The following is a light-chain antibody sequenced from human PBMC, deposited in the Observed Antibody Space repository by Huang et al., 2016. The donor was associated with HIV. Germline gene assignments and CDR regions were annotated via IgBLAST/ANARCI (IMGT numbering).Light chain of an antibody. CDR3: QQRTNWPKLT. Sequence: EVVLTQSPDPLSLSPGETATLPCRASRSVEIYLAWYQHRPGQAPRLLIYDASNRATGVPGRFSGSRSGTDFTLTISNLEPEDFAVYYCQQRTNWPKLTFGGGTKVEIK. V-gene: IGKV3-11*01. CDR1: RSVEIY. CDR2: DAS. J-gene: IGKJ4*01.